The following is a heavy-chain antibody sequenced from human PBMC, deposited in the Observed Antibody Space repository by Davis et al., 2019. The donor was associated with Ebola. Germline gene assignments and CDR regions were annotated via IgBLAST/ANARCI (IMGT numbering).Heavy chain of an antibody. D-gene: IGHD1-1*01. J-gene: IGHJ6*03. V-gene: IGHV5-51*01. Sequence: PGGSLRLSCKASGYTFTRYWIVWVRQMPGKGLEWMGIIYPGDSDTRYSPSFLGQVIFSADKSISTAYLQWSSLKASDTAIYYCARRGYNSALWGMDVWGTGTTVTVSS. CDR3: ARRGYNSALWGMDV. CDR1: GYTFTRYW. CDR2: IYPGDSDT.